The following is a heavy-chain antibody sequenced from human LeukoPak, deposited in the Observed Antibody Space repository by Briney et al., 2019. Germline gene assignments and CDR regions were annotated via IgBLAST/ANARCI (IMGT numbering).Heavy chain of an antibody. CDR2: MNPNSGNT. V-gene: IGHV1-8*01. D-gene: IGHD6-13*01. J-gene: IGHJ6*02. CDR3: ARVLGEQQLAPGGYYYGMDV. CDR1: GYTFTSYD. Sequence: ASVKVSCKASGYTFTSYDINWVRQATGQGLEWMGWMNPNSGNTGYAQKFQGRVTMTRNTSISTAYMELSSLRSEYTAVYYCARVLGEQQLAPGGYYYGMDVWGQGTTVTVSS.